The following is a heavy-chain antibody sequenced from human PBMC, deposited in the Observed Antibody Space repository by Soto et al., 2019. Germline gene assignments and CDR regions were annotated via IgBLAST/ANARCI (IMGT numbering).Heavy chain of an antibody. CDR1: GYSVSSSIAA. CDR2: TYYRSKWYN. J-gene: IGHJ4*02. V-gene: IGHV6-1*01. Sequence: QTLSLTCAISGYSVSSSIAAWNLIRQSPSRGLEWLGRTYYRSKWYNDYAVSVKSRITINPDTSKNQFSLQLNSVTPEDTAVYYCARKPGGYAYFDYWGQGILVTVSS. CDR3: ARKPGGYAYFDY. D-gene: IGHD2-2*01.